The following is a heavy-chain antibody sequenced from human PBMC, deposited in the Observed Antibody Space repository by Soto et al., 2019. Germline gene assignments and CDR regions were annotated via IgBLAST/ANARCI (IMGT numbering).Heavy chain of an antibody. V-gene: IGHV1-24*01. CDR1: GYTLTELS. CDR3: ATAPSIAARLGFDY. CDR2: FDPEDGET. J-gene: IGHJ4*01. D-gene: IGHD6-6*01. Sequence: ASVKVSCKVSGYTLTELSMHWVRQAPGKGLEWMGGFDPEDGETIYAQKFQGRVTMTEDTSTDTAYMELSSLRSEDTAVYYCATAPSIAARLGFDYWGHGTLVTVSS.